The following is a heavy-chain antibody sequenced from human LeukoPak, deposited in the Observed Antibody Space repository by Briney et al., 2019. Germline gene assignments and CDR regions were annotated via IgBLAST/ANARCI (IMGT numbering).Heavy chain of an antibody. Sequence: SETLSLTCTVSGGSISSYYWSWIRQPPGKGLEWIGYIYYSGSTNYNPSLKSRVTISVDTSKNQFSLKLSSVTAADTAVYYCARVTRNTAMVNYFDYWGQGTLVTVSS. CDR2: IYYSGST. V-gene: IGHV4-59*01. D-gene: IGHD5-18*01. CDR3: ARVTRNTAMVNYFDY. CDR1: GGSISSYY. J-gene: IGHJ4*02.